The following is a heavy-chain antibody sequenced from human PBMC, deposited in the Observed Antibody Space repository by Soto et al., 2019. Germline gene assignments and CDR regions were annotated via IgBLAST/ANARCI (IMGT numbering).Heavy chain of an antibody. CDR1: GYTLTGYY. CDR2: INPNSGGT. Sequence: ASVKVSCKASGYTLTGYYMHWVRQAPGQGLEWMGWINPNSGGTNYAQKFQGWVTMTRDTSISTAYMELSRLRSDDTAVYYCARARSSYWNYYYGMDVWGQGTTVTVSS. D-gene: IGHD1-1*01. CDR3: ARARSSYWNYYYGMDV. J-gene: IGHJ6*02. V-gene: IGHV1-2*04.